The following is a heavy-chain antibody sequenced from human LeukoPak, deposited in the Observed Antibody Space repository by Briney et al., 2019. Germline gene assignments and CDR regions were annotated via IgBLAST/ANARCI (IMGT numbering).Heavy chain of an antibody. J-gene: IGHJ4*02. D-gene: IGHD3-10*01. CDR3: ARDGYYDSGSYDY. CDR1: GYTFTGYY. CDR2: INPNSGGT. V-gene: IGHV1-2*02. Sequence: ASVKVSCTASGYTFTGYYMHWVRQAPGQGLEWMGWINPNSGGTNYAQKFQGRVTMTRDMSISTVYMELSRLRSDDTAVYYCARDGYYDSGSYDYWGQGTLVTVSS.